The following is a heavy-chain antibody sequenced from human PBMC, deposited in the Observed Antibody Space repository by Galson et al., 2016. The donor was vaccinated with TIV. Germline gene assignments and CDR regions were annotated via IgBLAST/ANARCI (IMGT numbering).Heavy chain of an antibody. CDR1: GDSVSSNSAA. J-gene: IGHJ4*02. V-gene: IGHV6-1*01. CDR3: ARATPSVCCVVMTLDY. D-gene: IGHD3-22*01. CDR2: TYYRSKWYN. Sequence: CAISGDSVSSNSAAWNWIRQSPSRGLAWRGRTYYRSKWYNDYALSVKSRITINPDTSKNQVSLLLHSVTPEDTAVYYCARATPSVCCVVMTLDYWGQGTLVTVSS.